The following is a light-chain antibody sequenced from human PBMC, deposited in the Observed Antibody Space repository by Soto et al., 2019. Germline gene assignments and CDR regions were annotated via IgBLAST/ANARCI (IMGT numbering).Light chain of an antibody. Sequence: EIVLTQSPGTLSLSPGERATLSCRASQSVSSSYLGWYQQKPGQAPRLLIYGASSRATGIPDRFSGSGSGTDFTLTISRLEPEDFAVYYCQQYGSSLYTFGQGTKLEIK. CDR1: QSVSSSY. V-gene: IGKV3-20*01. CDR2: GAS. CDR3: QQYGSSLYT. J-gene: IGKJ2*01.